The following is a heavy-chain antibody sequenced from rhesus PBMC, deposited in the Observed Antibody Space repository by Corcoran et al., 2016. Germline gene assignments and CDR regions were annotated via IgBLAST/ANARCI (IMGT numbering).Heavy chain of an antibody. Sequence: QVQLQESGPGLVKPSETLSLTCAVSGASISSYWWSWFRPPPGKGLAWIGEINGNSGSTYYNPSLKSRVTISKDASKSQFSLKLSSVTAADTAVYYCATGGSYFYNSLDVWGRGVLVTVSS. J-gene: IGHJ5-2*02. CDR3: ATGGSYFYNSLDV. D-gene: IGHD3-16*01. CDR1: GASISSYW. CDR2: INGNSGST. V-gene: IGHV4-80*01.